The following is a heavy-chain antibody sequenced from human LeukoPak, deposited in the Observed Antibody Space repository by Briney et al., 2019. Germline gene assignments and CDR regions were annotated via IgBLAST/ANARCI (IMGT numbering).Heavy chain of an antibody. D-gene: IGHD4-23*01. Sequence: PSETLSLTCSVSGGSISSYYWSWIRQPPGKGLQWIGYISNTGTTNYNPSLKSRVTISLDTSKNQFSLRLNSVTAADTAVYYCASATGGSDAFNTWGQGTMVTVSS. CDR2: ISNTGTT. V-gene: IGHV4-59*01. J-gene: IGHJ3*02. CDR1: GGSISSYY. CDR3: ASATGGSDAFNT.